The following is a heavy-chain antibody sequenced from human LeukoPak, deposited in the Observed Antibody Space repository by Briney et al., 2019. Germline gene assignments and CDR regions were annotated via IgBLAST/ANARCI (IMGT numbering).Heavy chain of an antibody. J-gene: IGHJ4*02. CDR2: MYYSGSN. CDR3: ARGKTDYYDSSGPFDY. CDR1: GGSITSGGYY. V-gene: IGHV4-31*03. Sequence: SETLSLTCTVSGGSITSGGYYWSWIRQHPEKGQEWIGYMYYSGSNHYNPSLKSRVAISVDTSKNQFSLKLSSVTAADTAVYYCARGKTDYYDSSGPFDYWGQGTLVTVSS. D-gene: IGHD3-22*01.